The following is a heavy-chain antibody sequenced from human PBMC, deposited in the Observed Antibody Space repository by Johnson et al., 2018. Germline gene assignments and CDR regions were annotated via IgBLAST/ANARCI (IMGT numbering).Heavy chain of an antibody. CDR2: ISYGATSE. Sequence: QVQLVQSGGGVVQPGRALRLSCVASVFTFSNYGMHWARQAPGKGLEWVAVISYGATSEMYTDSVKGRFTISGDNAKTSLYPQMNSLRAEDTAFYYFAKDIGCPPDYYYYYYMDVWGKGTTVTVSS. J-gene: IGHJ6*03. V-gene: IGHV3-30*18. CDR1: VFTFSNYG. D-gene: IGHD1-26*01. CDR3: AKDIGCPPDYYYYYYMDV.